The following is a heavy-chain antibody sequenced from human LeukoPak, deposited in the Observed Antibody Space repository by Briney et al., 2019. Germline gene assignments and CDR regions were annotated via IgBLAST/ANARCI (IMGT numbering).Heavy chain of an antibody. D-gene: IGHD3-22*01. CDR1: GFTFGGFT. V-gene: IGHV3-21*01. J-gene: IGHJ4*02. CDR2: ISSSSSYI. CDR3: ARIADYYDSSGYYGGFDY. Sequence: PGGSLRLSCAASGFTFGGFTMNWVRQAPGKGLEWVSSISSSSSYIYYADSVKGRFTISRDNAKNSLYLQMNSLRAEDTAVYYCARIADYYDSSGYYGGFDYWGQGTLVTVSS.